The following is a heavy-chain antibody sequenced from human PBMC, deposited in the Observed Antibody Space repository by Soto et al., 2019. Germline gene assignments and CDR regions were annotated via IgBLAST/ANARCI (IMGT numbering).Heavy chain of an antibody. CDR3: ARAGTGMVQLDY. J-gene: IGHJ4*02. CDR1: GGSISSYF. V-gene: IGHV4-59*01. Sequence: QVQLQESGPGLVKPSETLSLTCTVSGGSISSYFWSWIRQPPGKGLEWIGYIYYSGSTNYNPSLKSRVTVSVDTSKNQFSLKLTSVTAADTAGYYCARAGTGMVQLDYWGQGTLVTVSS. D-gene: IGHD5-18*01. CDR2: IYYSGST.